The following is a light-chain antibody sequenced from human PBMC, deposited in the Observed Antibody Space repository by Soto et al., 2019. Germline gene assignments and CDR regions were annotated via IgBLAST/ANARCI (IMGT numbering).Light chain of an antibody. V-gene: IGKV3-15*01. J-gene: IGKJ4*01. CDR3: QHYKTWPLA. CDR2: DAY. Sequence: EIVLTQSPATLSLSPGERATLSCRASQSVSSYLAWYQQKPGQAPRLLIYDAYIRASGVPARFSGSGSGTEFTLTISGLQSEDFAVYFCQHYKTWPLAFGGGTKVDIK. CDR1: QSVSSY.